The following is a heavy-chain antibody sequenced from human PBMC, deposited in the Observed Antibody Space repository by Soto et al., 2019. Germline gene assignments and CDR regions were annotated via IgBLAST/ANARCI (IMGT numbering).Heavy chain of an antibody. CDR3: ARLGPLLQPIDY. J-gene: IGHJ4*02. CDR2: ISPRDSDT. V-gene: IGHV5-51*01. D-gene: IGHD4-4*01. CDR1: GYTFTNFW. Sequence: PGESLKISCQTSGYTFTNFWIGWVPHMPGRGLEWMGLISPRDSDTRYNSSVEGQVTISSDRSIATAYLQWTSLKASDTAIYFCARLGPLLQPIDYWGQGTLVTVSS.